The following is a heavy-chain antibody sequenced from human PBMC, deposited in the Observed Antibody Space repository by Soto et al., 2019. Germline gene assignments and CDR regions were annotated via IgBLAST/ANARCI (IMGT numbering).Heavy chain of an antibody. CDR1: GFSLSTSGMR. Sequence: SGPTLVNPTQTPTLTCTFSGFSLSTSGMRVSWIRQPPGKALEWLARIDWDDDKFYSTSLKNRLTISKDTSKNQVVLTMTNMDPVDTATYYCARGYDFWSGYTYYYYGMDVWGQGTTVTVSS. CDR2: IDWDDDK. V-gene: IGHV2-70*04. J-gene: IGHJ6*02. CDR3: ARGYDFWSGYTYYYYGMDV. D-gene: IGHD3-3*01.